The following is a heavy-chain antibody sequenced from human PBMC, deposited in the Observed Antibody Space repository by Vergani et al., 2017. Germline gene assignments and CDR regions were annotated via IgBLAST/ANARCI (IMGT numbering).Heavy chain of an antibody. J-gene: IGHJ5*02. Sequence: QVQLVESGGGVVQPGRSLRLSCAASGFTFSSYGMHWVRQAPGKGLEWVAVIWYDGSKKYYADSVKGRFTISRDNSKNTLYLQMNSLRAEDTAVYYCARDSGSSGCNWFDPWGQGTLVTVSS. CDR3: ARDSGSSGCNWFDP. CDR1: GFTFSSYG. V-gene: IGHV3-33*01. D-gene: IGHD6-19*01. CDR2: IWYDGSKK.